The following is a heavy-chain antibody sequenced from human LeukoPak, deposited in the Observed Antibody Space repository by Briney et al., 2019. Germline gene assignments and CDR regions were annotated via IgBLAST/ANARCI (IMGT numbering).Heavy chain of an antibody. CDR2: IRYDGSNK. CDR1: GLTFSSYA. J-gene: IGHJ4*02. V-gene: IGHV3-30*02. D-gene: IGHD6-13*01. CDR3: VIGSSSWYDRGGDY. Sequence: PGGSLRLSCAASGLTFSSYAMSWVRQAPGKGLEWVAFIRYDGSNKYYADSVKGRFTISRDNSKNTLYLQMNSLRAEDTAVYYCVIGSSSWYDRGGDYWGQGTLVTVSS.